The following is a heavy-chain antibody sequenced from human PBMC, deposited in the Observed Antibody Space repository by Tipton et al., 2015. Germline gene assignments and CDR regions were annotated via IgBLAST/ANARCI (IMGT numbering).Heavy chain of an antibody. CDR1: GYSTSSGYY. CDR3: ARARGRHGGLFDS. CDR2: IYDSGST. J-gene: IGHJ4*02. Sequence: LRLSCALSGYSTSSGYYWGWIRQPPGKGLEWIGNIYDSGSTYYNPSLESRVTISVDTSKTQFSLKVSSVTAADTAMYYCARARGRHGGLFDSWGQGTLVTVSS. V-gene: IGHV4-38-2*01. D-gene: IGHD4-23*01.